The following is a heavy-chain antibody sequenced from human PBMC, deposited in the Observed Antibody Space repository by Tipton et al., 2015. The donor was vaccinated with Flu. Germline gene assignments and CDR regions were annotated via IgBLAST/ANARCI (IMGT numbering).Heavy chain of an antibody. CDR2: VYYSGST. CDR1: GGSLSSYF. CDR3: ARDRSEFPRAIDS. Sequence: TLSLTCTVSGGSLSSYFWSWIRQPPGKGLEWIGYVYYSGSTKYNPSLKGRVTISVDTSKNQFSLKLSSVTAADTAVYYCARDRSEFPRAIDSWGQGILVTVSS. D-gene: IGHD2-21*01. J-gene: IGHJ4*02. V-gene: IGHV4-59*01.